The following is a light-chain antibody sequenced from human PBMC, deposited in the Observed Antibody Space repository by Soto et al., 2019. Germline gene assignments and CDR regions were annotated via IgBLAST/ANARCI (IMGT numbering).Light chain of an antibody. Sequence: QSALTQPPSASGSPGQSVTISCTGTISDIGTYYYVSWYQQHPGKAPKLIIYEVSERPSGVPDRFSGSKSGNTASLTISGLQVEDEAEYFCFSFTTTSTHVFGTGTKLTVL. CDR3: FSFTTTSTHV. V-gene: IGLV2-8*01. CDR2: EVS. CDR1: ISDIGTYYY. J-gene: IGLJ1*01.